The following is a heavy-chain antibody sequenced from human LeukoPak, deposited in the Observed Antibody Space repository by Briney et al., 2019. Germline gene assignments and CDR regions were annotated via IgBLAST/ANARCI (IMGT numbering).Heavy chain of an antibody. CDR3: AKGEEGITVFGVVTSIAD. CDR2: IRYDGSNK. D-gene: IGHD3-3*01. Sequence: GGSLRLSCAACGFTFSSYGRHWLRQAPGKGLEWVAFIRYDGSNKYYADSVKGRFTISRDNSKNTLYLQMNSLRAEDTAVYYCAKGEEGITVFGVVTSIADWGQGTLVTVSS. CDR1: GFTFSSYG. V-gene: IGHV3-30*02. J-gene: IGHJ4*02.